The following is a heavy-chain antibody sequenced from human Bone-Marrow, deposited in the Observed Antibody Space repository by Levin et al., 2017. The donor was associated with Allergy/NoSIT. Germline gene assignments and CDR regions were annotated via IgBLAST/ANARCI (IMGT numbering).Heavy chain of an antibody. CDR2: ISSSGRT. V-gene: IGHV4-61*01. Sequence: SETLSLTCTVSGGSVSSDTYYWSWIRQPPGKGLEWIGYISSSGRTYYNPSLLSRVTISLHTSKNQFSLKLTSVTPADTAVDYCARDDYSDFTGWIWGQGSLVTVSS. CDR3: ARDDYSDFTGWI. D-gene: IGHD3-9*01. CDR1: GGSVSSDTYY. J-gene: IGHJ4*02.